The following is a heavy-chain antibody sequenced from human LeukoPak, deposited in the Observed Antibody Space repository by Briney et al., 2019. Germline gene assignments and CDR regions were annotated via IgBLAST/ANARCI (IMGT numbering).Heavy chain of an antibody. CDR1: GGSISSYY. V-gene: IGHV4-59*01. CDR3: ARFRYSSGGDYFDC. Sequence: PSETLSLTCTVSGGSISSYYRGWIRQPPGKGLEWIGYIYYSGSTNYNPSLKSRVTISVDRSKNQFSLRLTSVTAADTALYYCARFRYSSGGDYFDCWGQGTLVTVSS. J-gene: IGHJ4*02. CDR2: IYYSGST. D-gene: IGHD6-19*01.